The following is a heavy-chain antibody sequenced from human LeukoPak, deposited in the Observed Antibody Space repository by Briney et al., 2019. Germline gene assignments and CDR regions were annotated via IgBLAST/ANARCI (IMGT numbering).Heavy chain of an antibody. D-gene: IGHD1-14*01. J-gene: IGHJ4*02. V-gene: IGHV3-23*01. CDR2: ISCSGGTT. CDR3: ARDRNGRNTFDY. CDR1: GFTFSSYS. Sequence: PGGPLRLSCAASGFTFSSYSMNWVRQAPGKGLEWVSGISCSGGTTYYADSAKGRFTISRDNSKNTLYLQMNSLRAEDTAVYYCARDRNGRNTFDYWGQGTLVTVSS.